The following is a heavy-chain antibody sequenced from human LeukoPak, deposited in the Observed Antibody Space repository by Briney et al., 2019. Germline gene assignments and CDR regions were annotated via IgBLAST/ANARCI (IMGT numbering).Heavy chain of an antibody. J-gene: IGHJ4*02. V-gene: IGHV3-23*01. CDR3: ARGYCSGGSCYV. Sequence: GGSLRLSCAASGFSFSSYAMSWVRQAPGKGLEWVSVISGSGGSTYYADSVKGRFTISRDNSKNTLYLQMNSLRAEDTAVYYCARGYCSGGSCYVWGQGTLVTVSS. CDR1: GFSFSSYA. CDR2: ISGSGGST. D-gene: IGHD2-15*01.